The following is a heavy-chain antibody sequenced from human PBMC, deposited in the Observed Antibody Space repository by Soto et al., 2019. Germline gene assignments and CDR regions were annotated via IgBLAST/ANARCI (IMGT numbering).Heavy chain of an antibody. Sequence: SQTLSLPCAIAGDSVSSNSAAWNWIRHSPSRGLEWLGRTYYRSKWYNEYAVSVKSRITINPDTSKNQFSLQLNSVTPEDTAVYYCAKDVDTMALDYWGQGNLVTGS. D-gene: IGHD5-18*01. V-gene: IGHV6-1*01. J-gene: IGHJ4*02. CDR2: TYYRSKWYN. CDR1: GDSVSSNSAA. CDR3: AKDVDTMALDY.